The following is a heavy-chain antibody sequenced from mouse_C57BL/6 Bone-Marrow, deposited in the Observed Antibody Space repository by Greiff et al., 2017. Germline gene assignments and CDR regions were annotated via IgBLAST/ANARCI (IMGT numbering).Heavy chain of an antibody. CDR2: IYPRSGNT. CDR1: GYTFTSYG. Sequence: QVQLKQSGAELARPGASVKLSCKASGYTFTSYGISWVKQRTGQGLEWIGEIYPRSGNTYYNEKFKGKATLTADKSSSTAYMELRSLTSEAAAVYFCARLCFLWFAYWGQGTLVTVSA. CDR3: ARLCFLWFAY. J-gene: IGHJ3*01. V-gene: IGHV1-81*01.